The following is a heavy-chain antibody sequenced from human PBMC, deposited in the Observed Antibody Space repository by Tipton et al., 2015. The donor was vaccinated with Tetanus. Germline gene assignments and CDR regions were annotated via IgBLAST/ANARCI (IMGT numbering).Heavy chain of an antibody. V-gene: IGHV3-53*01. D-gene: IGHD6-25*01. CDR2: IYSGGST. CDR3: VSDSGYYYYCGMDV. Sequence: SLRLSCAASGFTVSSNYMSWVRQAPGKGLEWVSVIYSGGSTYYADSGKGRFTISRDNSNNTLYLQMNSLRAEDTAVYYCVSDSGYYYYCGMDVWGQGTTVTVSS. CDR1: GFTVSSNY. J-gene: IGHJ6*02.